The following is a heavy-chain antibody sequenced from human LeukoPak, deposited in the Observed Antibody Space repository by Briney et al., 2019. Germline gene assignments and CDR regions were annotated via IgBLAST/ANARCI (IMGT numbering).Heavy chain of an antibody. V-gene: IGHV4-39*07. D-gene: IGHD6-13*01. CDR1: GGSISSSSYY. Sequence: SETLSLTCTVSGGSISSSSYYWGWIRQPPGKGLEWIGSIYYSGITYYNPSLKSRVTISVDTSKNQFSLKLSSVTAADTAVYYCARVAAVPYNWFDPWGQGTLVTVSS. CDR2: IYYSGIT. J-gene: IGHJ5*02. CDR3: ARVAAVPYNWFDP.